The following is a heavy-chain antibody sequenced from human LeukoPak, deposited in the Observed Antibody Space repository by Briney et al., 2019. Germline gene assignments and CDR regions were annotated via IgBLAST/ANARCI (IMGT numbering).Heavy chain of an antibody. J-gene: IGHJ3*02. CDR1: GFTFSSYS. CDR3: ARVEWELSLAFDI. Sequence: PGGSLRLSCAASGFTFSSYSMNWVRQAPGKGLEWVSSISSSSSYIYYADSVKGRFTISRDNAKNSLYLQMNSLRAEDTAVYYCARVEWELSLAFDIWGQGTMVTVSS. D-gene: IGHD1-26*01. CDR2: ISSSSSYI. V-gene: IGHV3-21*01.